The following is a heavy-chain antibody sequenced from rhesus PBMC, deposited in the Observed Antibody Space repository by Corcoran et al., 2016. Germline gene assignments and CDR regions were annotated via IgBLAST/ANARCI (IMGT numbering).Heavy chain of an antibody. CDR1: GGSISSSY. CDR3: ARNTYYYSGNYYVFDY. CDR2: IYGCGSST. D-gene: IGHD3-16*01. V-gene: IGHV4-169*01. Sequence: QLQLQESGPGLVKPSETLSVTCAVSGGSISSSYWSWIRQAPGKGPEWIGYIYGCGSSTNHNPSLKSRVTLSVDTSKNQLSLKLSSVTTADTAVYYCARNTYYYSGNYYVFDYWGQGVLVTVSS. J-gene: IGHJ4*01.